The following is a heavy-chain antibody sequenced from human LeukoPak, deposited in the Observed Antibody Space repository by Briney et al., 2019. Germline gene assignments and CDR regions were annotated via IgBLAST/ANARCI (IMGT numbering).Heavy chain of an antibody. CDR3: TREEVVVLDALDI. D-gene: IGHD2-2*01. Sequence: GGSLRLSCTASGFSVSSNFMSWVRQAPGKGLEWVSVLYSGANTYYADSVKGRFTISRDNSKNTLYLQMNSLRAEDTAVYYCTREEVVVLDALDIWGQGTMVTVSS. CDR1: GFSVSSNF. CDR2: LYSGANT. V-gene: IGHV3-53*01. J-gene: IGHJ3*02.